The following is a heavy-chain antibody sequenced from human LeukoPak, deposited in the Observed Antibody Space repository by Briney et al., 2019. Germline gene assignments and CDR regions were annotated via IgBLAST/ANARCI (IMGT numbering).Heavy chain of an antibody. CDR3: TTPTHYDILTGYLY. Sequence: RSLRLSCAASGFTFSNAWMSWVRQAPGKGLEWVGRIKSKTDGGTTDYAAPVKGRFTISRDDSKNTLYLQMNSLKTEDTAVYYCTTPTHYDILTGYLYWGQGTLVTVPS. V-gene: IGHV3-15*01. J-gene: IGHJ4*02. CDR2: IKSKTDGGTT. D-gene: IGHD3-9*01. CDR1: GFTFSNAW.